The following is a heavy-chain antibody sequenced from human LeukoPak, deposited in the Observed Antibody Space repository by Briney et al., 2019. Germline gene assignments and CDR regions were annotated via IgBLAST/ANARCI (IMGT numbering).Heavy chain of an antibody. D-gene: IGHD4-17*01. CDR2: MNPNSGNT. J-gene: IGHJ6*03. CDR1: GYTFTSYD. Sequence: ASVKVSCKASGYTFTSYDINWVRQATGQGLEWMGWMNPNSGNTGCAQKFQGRVTITRNTSISTAYMELSSLRSEDTAVYYCARATTGTVYYYYYMDVWGKGTTVTVSS. V-gene: IGHV1-8*03. CDR3: ARATTGTVYYYYYMDV.